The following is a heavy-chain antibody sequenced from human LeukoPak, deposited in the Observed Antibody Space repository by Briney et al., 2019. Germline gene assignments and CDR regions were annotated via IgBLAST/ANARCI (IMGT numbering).Heavy chain of an antibody. CDR3: ARAYDFWSGYPSSGDYYFDY. CDR1: GFSMNIGYY. Sequence: SETLSLTCTVSGFSMNIGYYWGWIRQPPGKGLEWIGSIYHSGSTYYNPSLKSRVTISVDTSKNQFSLKLSSVTAADTAVYYCARAYDFWSGYPSSGDYYFDYWGQGTLVTVSS. CDR2: IYHSGST. J-gene: IGHJ4*02. V-gene: IGHV4-38-2*02. D-gene: IGHD3-3*01.